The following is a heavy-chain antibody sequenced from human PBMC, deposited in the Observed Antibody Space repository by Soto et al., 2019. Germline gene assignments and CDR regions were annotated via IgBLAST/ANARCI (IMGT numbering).Heavy chain of an antibody. D-gene: IGHD6-19*01. V-gene: IGHV4-4*07. CDR2: IYTSGST. CDR3: ARDRRVGAVAGGYYYYYGMDV. Sequence: SETLSLTCTVSGGSISRYYWSWIRQPAGKGLEWIGRIYTSGSTNYNPSLKSRVTMSVDTSKNQFSLKLSSVTAADTAVYYCARDRRVGAVAGGYYYYYGMDVWGQGTTVT. J-gene: IGHJ6*02. CDR1: GGSISRYY.